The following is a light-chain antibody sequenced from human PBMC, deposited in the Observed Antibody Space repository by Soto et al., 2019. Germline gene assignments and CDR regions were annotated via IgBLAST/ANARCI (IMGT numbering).Light chain of an antibody. V-gene: IGKV3-20*01. CDR2: GAS. J-gene: IGKJ3*01. Sequence: ETVLTQSPGTLSLSPGERATLSCRASQSVSSSYSAWYQQKPGQAPRLLIYGASSRAAGIPDRFIGSGSGTYFTLTISRLEPEDFAVYYCLEYGSSTFTFGPGTKVDIK. CDR1: QSVSSSY. CDR3: LEYGSSTFT.